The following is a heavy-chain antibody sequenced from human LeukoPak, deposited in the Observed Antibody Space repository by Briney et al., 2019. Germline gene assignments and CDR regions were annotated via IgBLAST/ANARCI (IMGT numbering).Heavy chain of an antibody. CDR2: INHSGST. V-gene: IGHV4-34*01. Sequence: SETLSLTCAVYGGSFSGYYWSWIRQPPGKGLEWIGEINHSGSTNYNPSLKSRVTISVDTSKNQFSLKLSSVTAADTAVYYCARGSRGMAPDLRRTYYFDYWGQGTLVTVSS. CDR1: GGSFSGYY. J-gene: IGHJ4*02. D-gene: IGHD5-24*01. CDR3: ARGSRGMAPDLRRTYYFDY.